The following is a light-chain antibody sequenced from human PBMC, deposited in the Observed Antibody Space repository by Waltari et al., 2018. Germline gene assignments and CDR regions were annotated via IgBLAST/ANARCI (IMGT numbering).Light chain of an antibody. CDR1: QSISSW. J-gene: IGKJ1*01. CDR3: QKYNTYPWT. V-gene: IGKV1-5*03. CDR2: KAS. Sequence: DLQMTQPPPTLSASVVDRVTNTCRASQSISSWLAWYQQRPGKAPKLLIYKASTLESGVPSRFSGSGSETEFTLTISSLQPDDFATYYCQKYNTYPWTFGQGTKVEIK.